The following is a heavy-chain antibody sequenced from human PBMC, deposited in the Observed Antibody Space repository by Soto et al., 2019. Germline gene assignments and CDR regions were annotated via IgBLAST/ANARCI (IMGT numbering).Heavy chain of an antibody. D-gene: IGHD2-8*02. CDR2: IYHSGNT. Sequence: SETLSLTCTVSGGSISSGDYYWSWIRQPPGKGLEWIGYIYHSGNTYYNPSLKSRVTISVDTSKNQFSLSLSSVTAADTAVYYCARGGPYFLVGNQNDAFDIWGHGKMVTVSS. CDR1: GGSISSGDYY. CDR3: ARGGPYFLVGNQNDAFDI. J-gene: IGHJ3*02. V-gene: IGHV4-30-4*01.